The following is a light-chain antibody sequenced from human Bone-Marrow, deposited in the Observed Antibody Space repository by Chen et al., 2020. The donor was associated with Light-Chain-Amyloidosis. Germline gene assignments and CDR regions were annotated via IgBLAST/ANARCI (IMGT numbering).Light chain of an antibody. CDR2: DDS. CDR3: QVWDRSSDRPV. V-gene: IGLV3-21*02. CDR1: NIGSTS. J-gene: IGLJ3*02. Sequence: SYVLTQPSSVSVAPGQTATIACGGNNIGSTSVHWYQQTPDQAPLLVVYDDSDRPSGIPERFAGSNSGNTATLTISRVEAGDEADYYCQVWDRSSDRPVFGGGTKLTVL.